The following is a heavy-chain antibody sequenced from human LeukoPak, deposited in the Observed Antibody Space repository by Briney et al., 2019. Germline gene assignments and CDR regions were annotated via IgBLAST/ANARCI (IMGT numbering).Heavy chain of an antibody. V-gene: IGHV3-11*04. J-gene: IGHJ6*04. CDR2: FPGNGSTI. CDR1: GFPFSDYL. CDR3: ARDWGHGSGSRQSPGDV. D-gene: IGHD3-10*01. Sequence: GGPLRLSCAASGFPFSDYLLGWIRQAPGKGLEWVSYFPGNGSTIYYADSVKRRFTISRDNAKNSLYLQMNSLRAEDTAVYYCARDWGHGSGSRQSPGDVWGKGTTVTVSS.